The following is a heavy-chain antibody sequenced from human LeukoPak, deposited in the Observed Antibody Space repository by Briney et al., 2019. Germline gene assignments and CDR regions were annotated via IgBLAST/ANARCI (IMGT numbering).Heavy chain of an antibody. CDR1: GGTFTNYA. Sequence: SVKVSCKASGGTFTNYAINWVRQAPGQGLEWMGRIIPNLDVTNYAQKFQGRVTITTDQSTSTAYMELRNLRSEDTAVYYCARGGGVDILTGFQYWGQGTLVTVSS. V-gene: IGHV1-69*04. CDR3: ARGGGVDILTGFQY. D-gene: IGHD3-9*01. J-gene: IGHJ4*02. CDR2: IIPNLDVT.